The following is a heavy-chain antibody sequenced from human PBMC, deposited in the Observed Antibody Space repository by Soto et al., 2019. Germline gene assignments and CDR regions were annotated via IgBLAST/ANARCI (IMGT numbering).Heavy chain of an antibody. CDR1: GFTFSSYA. CDR3: VRDFRSSDV. V-gene: IGHV3-23*01. J-gene: IGHJ4*02. D-gene: IGHD3-3*01. Sequence: GGSLRVSCAASGFTFSSYAMSWVRQAPGKGLEWVSAISGSGGSTYYADSVKGRFTISRDNSKNTLYLQMNSLRAEDTAMYYCVRDFRSSDVRGQGTPVTVSS. CDR2: ISGSGGST.